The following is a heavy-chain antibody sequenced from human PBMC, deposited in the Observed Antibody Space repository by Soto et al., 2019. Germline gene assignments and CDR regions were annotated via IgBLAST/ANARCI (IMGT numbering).Heavy chain of an antibody. D-gene: IGHD7-27*01. CDR1: VYKFTTYG. V-gene: IGHV1-18*04. Sequence: QVQLLQSGAEVKKPGASVKVSCKASVYKFTTYGITWVRQAPGQGLEWLGGISTYNGNTDYAQNLQDRVTMTTETSTSTAYLEVRSLTSDDTAVYFCARGLGTNGLDVWGQGTPVTVSS. CDR3: ARGLGTNGLDV. J-gene: IGHJ6*02. CDR2: ISTYNGNT.